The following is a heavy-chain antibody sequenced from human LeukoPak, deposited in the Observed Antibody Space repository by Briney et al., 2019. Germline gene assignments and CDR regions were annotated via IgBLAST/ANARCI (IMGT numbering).Heavy chain of an antibody. J-gene: IGHJ5*02. CDR2: IYYSGST. CDR3: ARGGRYYDSSGPLRFDP. V-gene: IGHV4-59*01. D-gene: IGHD3-22*01. CDR1: GGSFSGYY. Sequence: PSETLSLTCAVYGGSFSGYYWSWIRQPPGKGLEWIGYIYYSGSTNYNPSLKSRVTISVDTSKNQFSLKLSSVTAADTAVYYCARGGRYYDSSGPLRFDPWGQGTLVTVSS.